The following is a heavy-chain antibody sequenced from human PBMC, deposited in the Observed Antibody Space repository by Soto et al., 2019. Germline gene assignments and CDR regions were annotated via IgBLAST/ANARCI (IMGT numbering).Heavy chain of an antibody. J-gene: IGHJ4*02. CDR2: IRNKDYGEAT. CDR3: ARSTTVTRKSDY. V-gene: IGHV3-49*03. CDR1: GFTFGDYG. Sequence: PGGSLRLSCKTSGFTFGDYGMSWFRQAPGKGLEWVGFIRNKDYGEATEHAASVKGRFIISRDDSNSVAYLQMNSLTTEDTAMYLCARSTTVTRKSDYWGQGTLVTVSS. D-gene: IGHD4-17*01.